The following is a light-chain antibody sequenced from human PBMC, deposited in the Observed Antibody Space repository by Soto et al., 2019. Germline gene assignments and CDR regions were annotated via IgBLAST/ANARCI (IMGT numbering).Light chain of an antibody. CDR1: QSVSSN. V-gene: IGKV3-15*01. Sequence: EIVLTQSPATLSSFPGDRVTLSCRASQSVSSNLAWYQQKPGQAPRLLIYGASTRATGIPARFSGSGSGTEFTLTISSLQSEDFAVYYCQQYNNWPPMTFGQGTKVEIK. J-gene: IGKJ1*01. CDR2: GAS. CDR3: QQYNNWPPMT.